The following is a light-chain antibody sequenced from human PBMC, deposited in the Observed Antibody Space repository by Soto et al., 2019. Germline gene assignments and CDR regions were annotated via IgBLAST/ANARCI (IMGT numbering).Light chain of an antibody. CDR3: QQYNTWRSIT. CDR2: GGS. CDR1: QSISAR. Sequence: EIVMTQSPATLSVSPGERATLSCRASQSISARLGWYQQRPGQAPRLLIYGGSNRATGVPARFSGSGSGTEFTLTISSLQSEDFAVDYCQQYNTWRSITFGQGTRLEIK. J-gene: IGKJ5*01. V-gene: IGKV3-15*01.